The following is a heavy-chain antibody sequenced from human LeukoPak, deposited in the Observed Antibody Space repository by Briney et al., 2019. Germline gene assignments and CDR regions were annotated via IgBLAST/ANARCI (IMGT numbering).Heavy chain of an antibody. D-gene: IGHD5-18*01. CDR1: GYTFTSYA. V-gene: IGHV1-3*01. Sequence: GASVKVSCKASGYTFTSYAMHWVRQAPGHRLAWLGWINAGNGNTKYSQKFQGRVTITRDTSASTAYMELSSLRSEDTAVYYCARAGYSYGYFDYWGQGTLVTVSS. CDR2: INAGNGNT. CDR3: ARAGYSYGYFDY. J-gene: IGHJ4*02.